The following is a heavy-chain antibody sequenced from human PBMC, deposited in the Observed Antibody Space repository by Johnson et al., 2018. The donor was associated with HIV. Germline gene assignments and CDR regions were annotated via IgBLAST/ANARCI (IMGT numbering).Heavy chain of an antibody. CDR1: GFTFSSYG. J-gene: IGHJ3*02. CDR3: AKDAAAAALRAFDN. V-gene: IGHV3-30*02. CDR2: IRYAGRNK. D-gene: IGHD6-13*01. Sequence: QEKLVESGGGVVQPGRSLRLSCAASGFTFSSYGMHWVRQAPGKGLEWVAFIRYAGRNKHYADSVKGRFTISRDNSKNTLFLQMNSLRAEDTAVYYCAKDAAAAALRAFDNWGQGTMVTVSS.